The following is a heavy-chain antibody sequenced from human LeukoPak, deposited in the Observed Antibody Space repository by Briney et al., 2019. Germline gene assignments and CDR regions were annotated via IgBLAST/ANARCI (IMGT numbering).Heavy chain of an antibody. CDR1: GFTFSSYS. Sequence: GGSLRLSCAASGFTFSSYSMNWVRQAPGKGLEWVSSISSSSSYIYYADSVKGRFTISRDNAKNSLYLQMNSLRAEDTAVYYCARDNSGYYSGYYYYYYMDVWGKGTTVTVSS. D-gene: IGHD3-22*01. CDR2: ISSSSSYI. J-gene: IGHJ6*03. CDR3: ARDNSGYYSGYYYYYYMDV. V-gene: IGHV3-21*04.